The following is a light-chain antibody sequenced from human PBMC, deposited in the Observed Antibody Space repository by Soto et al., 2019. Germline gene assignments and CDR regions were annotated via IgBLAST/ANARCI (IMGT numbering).Light chain of an antibody. CDR1: SRDVTDSDS. J-gene: IGLJ1*01. V-gene: IGLV2-14*03. CDR3: VSYTNPGTYV. Sequence: QSVLTQPASVSGSPGQSVTISCAGASRDVTDSDSVSWYQHLPGEAPELKILDFTYRPSGVSDRFSGSLSADTASLTISGLQVEDEGDYYCVSYTNPGTYVFGPGTKLTVL. CDR2: DFT.